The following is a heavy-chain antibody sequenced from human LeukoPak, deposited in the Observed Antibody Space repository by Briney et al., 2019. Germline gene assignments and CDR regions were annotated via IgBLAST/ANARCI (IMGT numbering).Heavy chain of an antibody. Sequence: SQTLSLTCAVSGGSISSGGYSWSWIRQPPGKGLEWIGYIYHSGSTYYNPSLKSRVTISVDRSKSQFSLKLSSVTAADTAVYYCARFDYYYGMDVWGQGTTVTVSS. V-gene: IGHV4-30-2*01. CDR2: IYHSGST. CDR3: ARFDYYYGMDV. J-gene: IGHJ6*02. CDR1: GGSISSGGYS.